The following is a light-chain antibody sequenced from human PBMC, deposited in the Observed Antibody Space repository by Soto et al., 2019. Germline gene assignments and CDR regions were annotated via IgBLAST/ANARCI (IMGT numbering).Light chain of an antibody. CDR1: QTISSW. V-gene: IGKV1-5*01. CDR3: QESATTRWA. J-gene: IGKJ1*01. Sequence: DIQMTQSPSTLSASVGDRFTITCRASQTISSWLAWYQQKPGKAPKLLIYAASSLQSGVSSRFSGSGSGTDFTLTISSLHPEDFATFYCQESATTRWAFGQGTTVDIK. CDR2: AAS.